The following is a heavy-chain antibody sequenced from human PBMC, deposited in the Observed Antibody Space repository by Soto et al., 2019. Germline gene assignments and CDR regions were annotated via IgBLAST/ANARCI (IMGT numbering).Heavy chain of an antibody. CDR2: ISDSGTGT. V-gene: IGHV3-23*01. CDR3: AKDHTVVIRDAFDI. J-gene: IGHJ3*02. D-gene: IGHD3-22*01. CDR1: GFTFSSYA. Sequence: EVQILESGGGLVQPGGSLRLSCAASGFTFSSYAMYWVRQAPGKGLAWVSGISDSGTGTYYADSVKVRFTISRDNSKNTVYLQMKSLRAEDTAVYYCAKDHTVVIRDAFDIWGQGTMVNVSS.